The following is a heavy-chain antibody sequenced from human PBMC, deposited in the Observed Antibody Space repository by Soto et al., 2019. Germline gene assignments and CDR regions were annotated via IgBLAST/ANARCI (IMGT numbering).Heavy chain of an antibody. Sequence: EVQLVQSGAEVKKPGESLKISCKGSGYSFTSYWIGWVRQMPGKGLEWMGIIYPGDSDTRYSPSFQGQVTISADKSISTAYLQWSSLKASDTAMYYFATVPREGSSSWYWNYWGQGTLVTVSS. CDR1: GYSFTSYW. J-gene: IGHJ4*02. CDR3: ATVPREGSSSWYWNY. CDR2: IYPGDSDT. V-gene: IGHV5-51*03. D-gene: IGHD6-13*01.